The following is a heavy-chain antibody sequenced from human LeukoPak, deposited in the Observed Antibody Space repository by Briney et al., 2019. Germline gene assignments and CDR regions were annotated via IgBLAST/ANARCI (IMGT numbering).Heavy chain of an antibody. CDR3: ARDYSQVAWSDY. J-gene: IGHJ4*02. D-gene: IGHD2-15*01. V-gene: IGHV1-2*02. CDR2: INPNCGGT. Sequence: ASVKVSCKASGYTFTGYYMHWVRQAPGQGLEWMGWINPNCGGTNYAKKFQGRVTMTRDTSISTAYMELSRLRSDDTAVYYCARDYSQVAWSDYWGQGTLVTVSS. CDR1: GYTFTGYY.